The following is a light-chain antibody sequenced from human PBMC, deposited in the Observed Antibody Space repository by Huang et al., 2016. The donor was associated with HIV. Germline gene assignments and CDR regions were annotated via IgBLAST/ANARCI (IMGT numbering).Light chain of an antibody. V-gene: IGKV3-20*01. CDR2: GAS. CDR3: LQYDRSPLT. J-gene: IGKJ4*01. Sequence: EIVLTPSPGTLSLSPGETATFSCRASQSLRDTYIAWYQQRPGQAPRLLIYGASSRATGIPDRFSGSGSGTDFTLTINRLEPQDFAVYCCLQYDRSPLTFGGGTKVEL. CDR1: QSLRDTY.